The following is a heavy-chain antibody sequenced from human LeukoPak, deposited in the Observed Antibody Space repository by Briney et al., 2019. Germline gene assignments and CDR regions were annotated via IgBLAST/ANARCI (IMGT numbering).Heavy chain of an antibody. D-gene: IGHD2-15*01. V-gene: IGHV3-74*01. CDR1: GFTFSSYW. Sequence: GGSLRLSCAASGFTFSSYWMHWVRHAPGKGLVWVSRINSDGSSTSYADSVKGRFTISRDNAKNTLYLQMNSLRAEDTAVYYCARGLPPVVAAFTGVYWGQGTLVTVSS. CDR3: ARGLPPVVAAFTGVY. J-gene: IGHJ4*02. CDR2: INSDGSST.